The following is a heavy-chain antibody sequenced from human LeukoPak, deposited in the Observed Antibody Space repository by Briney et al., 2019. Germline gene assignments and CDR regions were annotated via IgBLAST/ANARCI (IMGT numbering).Heavy chain of an antibody. CDR3: ARHRLNRKWEPPACFDY. D-gene: IGHD1-26*01. CDR2: IYYSGST. CDR1: GGSISSSSYY. J-gene: IGHJ4*02. Sequence: SETLSLTCTVSGGSISSSSYYWGWIRQPPGKGLEWIGSIYYSGSTYYNPSLKSRVTISVDTSKNQFSLKLSSVTAADTAVYYCARHRLNRKWEPPACFDYWGQGTLVTVSS. V-gene: IGHV4-39*01.